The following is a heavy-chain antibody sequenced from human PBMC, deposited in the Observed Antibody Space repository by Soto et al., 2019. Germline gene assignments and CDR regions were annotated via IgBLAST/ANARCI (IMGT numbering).Heavy chain of an antibody. Sequence: SETLSLTCAVSGGSISSSNWWSWVRQPPGKGLEWIGDIYHSGSTNYNPSLKSRVTISVDRSKNQCSLKLSSVTAADTAVYYCAAGGGLPRYYWGQGTLLTVSS. CDR1: GGSISSSNW. D-gene: IGHD5-12*01. CDR3: AAGGGLPRYY. V-gene: IGHV4-4*02. J-gene: IGHJ4*02. CDR2: IYHSGST.